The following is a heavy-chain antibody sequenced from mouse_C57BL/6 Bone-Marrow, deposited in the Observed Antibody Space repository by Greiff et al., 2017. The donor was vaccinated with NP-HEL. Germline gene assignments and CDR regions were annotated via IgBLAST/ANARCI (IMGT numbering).Heavy chain of an antibody. D-gene: IGHD2-1*01. CDR1: GYTFTSYW. CDR3: ARAGNYEDYYAMDY. Sequence: QVQLQQPGAELVKPGASVKLSCKASGYTFTSYWMHWVKQRPGQGLEWIGMIHPTSGSTNYNEKFKSKATLTVDKSSSTAYMQLSSLTSEDSAVYYCARAGNYEDYYAMDYWGQGTSVTVSS. J-gene: IGHJ4*01. CDR2: IHPTSGST. V-gene: IGHV1-64*01.